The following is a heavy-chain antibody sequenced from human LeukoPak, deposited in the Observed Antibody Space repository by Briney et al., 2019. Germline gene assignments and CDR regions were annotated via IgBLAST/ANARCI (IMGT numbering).Heavy chain of an antibody. J-gene: IGHJ6*03. CDR2: IRYDGSNK. V-gene: IGHV3-30*02. CDR3: AKEMSSSSWYYSGDYYYYMDV. CDR1: GFTFRSYG. Sequence: GGSLRLSCAASGFTFRSYGMRWVRQAPGKGLEWVAFIRYDGSNKYYADSVKGRFTISRDNSKNTLYLQMNSLRAEDTAVYYCAKEMSSSSWYYSGDYYYYMDVWGKGTTVTISS. D-gene: IGHD6-13*01.